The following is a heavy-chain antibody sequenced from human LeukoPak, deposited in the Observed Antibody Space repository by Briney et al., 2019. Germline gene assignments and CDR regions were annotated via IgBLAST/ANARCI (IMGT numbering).Heavy chain of an antibody. Sequence: GGSLRLSCAASGFTFSSCWMSWVRQAPGKGLEWVANIKQDGSEKYYVDSVKGRFTISRDNAKNSLYLQMNSLRAEDTAVYYCARGDSYGSERSDYWGQGTLVTVSS. CDR1: GFTFSSCW. J-gene: IGHJ4*02. CDR3: ARGDSYGSERSDY. V-gene: IGHV3-7*01. CDR2: IKQDGSEK. D-gene: IGHD5-18*01.